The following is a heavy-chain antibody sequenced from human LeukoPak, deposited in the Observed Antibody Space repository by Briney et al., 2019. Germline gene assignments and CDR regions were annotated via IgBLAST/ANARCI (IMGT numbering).Heavy chain of an antibody. V-gene: IGHV1-2*02. CDR1: GYTFTGYY. D-gene: IGHD3-10*01. Sequence: ASVKVSCKASGYTFTGYYMHWVRQAPGQGLEWVGLINPKNGDTKYAQKFRGRVTMTRDTSISTAYMELSRLRSDDTAVYYCARDSRVTNGDYWGQGTLVTVSS. CDR2: INPKNGDT. J-gene: IGHJ4*02. CDR3: ARDSRVTNGDY.